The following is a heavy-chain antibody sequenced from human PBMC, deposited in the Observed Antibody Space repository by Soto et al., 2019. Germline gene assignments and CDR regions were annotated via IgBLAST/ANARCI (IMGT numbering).Heavy chain of an antibody. CDR3: ARWDGYADL. Sequence: GGSLRLSCAASGFSVSTYSFAWVRQTPAKGLAWVSGISVSGDTTFYIDSVRGRFTISRDTSKNTLDLQMHSLRVEDSAVYFCARWDGYADLWGHGTLVTSPQ. CDR2: ISVSGDTT. D-gene: IGHD1-1*01. J-gene: IGHJ4*01. CDR1: GFSVSTYS. V-gene: IGHV3-23*01.